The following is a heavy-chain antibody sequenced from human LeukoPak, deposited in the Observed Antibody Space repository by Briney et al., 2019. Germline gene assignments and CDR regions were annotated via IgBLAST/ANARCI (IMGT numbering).Heavy chain of an antibody. CDR1: GYTFTGYY. V-gene: IGHV1-2*02. CDR3: AREPYSSSSDRHGRTFDY. CDR2: INPNSGGT. Sequence: ASVKVSCKASGYTFTGYYMHWVRQAPGQGLEWMGWINPNSGGTNYAQKFQGRVTMTRDTSINTIYMELTSLTSDDTAVYYCAREPYSSSSDRHGRTFDYWGQGTLVTVSS. D-gene: IGHD6-6*01. J-gene: IGHJ4*02.